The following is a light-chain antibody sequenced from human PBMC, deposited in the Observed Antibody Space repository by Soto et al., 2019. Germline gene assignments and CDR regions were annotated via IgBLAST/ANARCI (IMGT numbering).Light chain of an antibody. CDR1: QDISSW. Sequence: DIQMTQSPSSVSASVGDRVTITCRASQDISSWLNWYQHKPGRAPKLLIYFASSLEGGVPSRFRGGGSGTDFTLTISSLQPEDFATYYCQQTESFPQTFGPGTKVDMK. V-gene: IGKV1D-12*01. CDR3: QQTESFPQT. J-gene: IGKJ3*01. CDR2: FAS.